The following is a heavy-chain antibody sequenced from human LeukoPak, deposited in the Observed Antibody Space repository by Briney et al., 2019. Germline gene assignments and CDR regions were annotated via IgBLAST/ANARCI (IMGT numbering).Heavy chain of an antibody. J-gene: IGHJ4*02. CDR2: ITGSLIST. Sequence: GGTLRLSCAASGFSFSSYGMSWVRQAPGKGLEWVSGITGSLISTYYADSVKGRFTISRDNSKNTLYLRMNSLRAEDTAVYYCARWLATYRHFDYWGQGTLVTVSS. D-gene: IGHD5-24*01. CDR3: ARWLATYRHFDY. CDR1: GFSFSSYG. V-gene: IGHV3-23*01.